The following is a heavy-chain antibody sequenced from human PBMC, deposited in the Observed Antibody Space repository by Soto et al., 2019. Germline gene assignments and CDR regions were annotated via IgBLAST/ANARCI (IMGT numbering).Heavy chain of an antibody. CDR2: IIPIFGTA. V-gene: IGHV1-69*13. Sequence: SVKVSCKASGGTFSSYAISWVRQAPGQGLEWMGGIIPIFGTANYAQKFQGRVTITADESTSTAYMELSSLRSEDTAVYYCAREGNYYDSSGPGYYFDYWGQGTLVTVSS. J-gene: IGHJ4*02. CDR3: AREGNYYDSSGPGYYFDY. D-gene: IGHD3-22*01. CDR1: GGTFSSYA.